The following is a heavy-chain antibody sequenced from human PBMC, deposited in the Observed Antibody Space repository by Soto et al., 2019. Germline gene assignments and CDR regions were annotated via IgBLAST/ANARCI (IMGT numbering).Heavy chain of an antibody. CDR2: IYYSGST. V-gene: IGHV4-31*03. CDR3: ARVFGFGGMDV. D-gene: IGHD3-10*01. CDR1: GGSISSGGYY. Sequence: QVQLQESGPGLVKPSQTLSLTCTVSGGSISSGGYYWSWLRQHPGQGLDWIGYIYYSGSTYYNPSLKSRVTISVDTSKNQCSLKLSSVTAADTAVYYCARVFGFGGMDVWGQGTTVTVSS. J-gene: IGHJ6*02.